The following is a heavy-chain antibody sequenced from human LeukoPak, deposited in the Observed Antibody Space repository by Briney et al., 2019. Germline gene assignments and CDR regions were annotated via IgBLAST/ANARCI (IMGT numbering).Heavy chain of an antibody. Sequence: GGSLRLSCAASGFTFSNAWMSWVRQAPGKGLEWVGRIKSKTDGGTTDYAAPVKGRFTISRDDSKNTLYLQMNSLETEDTAVYYCITDRATYYDFWSGPRWGQGTLVTVSS. CDR2: IKSKTDGGTT. CDR3: ITDRATYYDFWSGPR. CDR1: GFTFSNAW. D-gene: IGHD3-3*01. J-gene: IGHJ4*02. V-gene: IGHV3-15*01.